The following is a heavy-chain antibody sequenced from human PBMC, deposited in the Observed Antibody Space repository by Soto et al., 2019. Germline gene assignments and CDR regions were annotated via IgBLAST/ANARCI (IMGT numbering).Heavy chain of an antibody. Sequence: SETLSLTCAVYGGSFSGYYCSFIRHPPCKGLEWIGEINHSGSTNYNPSLKSRVTISVDTSKNQFSLKLSSVTAADTAVYYCARKKYCSGGSCYGGFDPWGQGTLVTVSS. CDR1: GGSFSGYY. CDR3: ARKKYCSGGSCYGGFDP. D-gene: IGHD2-15*01. CDR2: INHSGST. J-gene: IGHJ5*02. V-gene: IGHV4-34*01.